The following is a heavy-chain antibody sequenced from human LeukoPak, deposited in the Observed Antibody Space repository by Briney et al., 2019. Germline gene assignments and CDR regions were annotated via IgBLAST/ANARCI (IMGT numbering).Heavy chain of an antibody. V-gene: IGHV3-74*01. CDR3: ANWIETYY. CDR1: GFTFSSSW. CDR2: INGDGSSI. D-gene: IGHD2-2*03. Sequence: PGGSLRLSCAASGFTFSSSWMYWVRQAPGKGLLWVSRINGDGSSINYADSVKGRFTISRDNAKNTLYLQMNSLRTEDTAVYYCANWIETYYWGQGTLVTVAS. J-gene: IGHJ4*02.